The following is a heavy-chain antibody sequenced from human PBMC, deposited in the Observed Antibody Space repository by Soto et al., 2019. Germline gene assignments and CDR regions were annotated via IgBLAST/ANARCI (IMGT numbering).Heavy chain of an antibody. CDR2: IIPIFGTA. V-gene: IGHV1-69*01. J-gene: IGHJ5*02. D-gene: IGHD6-25*01. CDR3: VRANGSAENWFDP. CDR1: GGTFSSYA. Sequence: QVQLVQSGAEVKKPGSSVKVSCKASGGTFSSYAISWVRQAPGQGLEWMGGIIPIFGTANYAQKFQGRVTITAEESASTACMEVSSLRTEDTAVYYCVRANGSAENWFDPWGQGTLVTVSS.